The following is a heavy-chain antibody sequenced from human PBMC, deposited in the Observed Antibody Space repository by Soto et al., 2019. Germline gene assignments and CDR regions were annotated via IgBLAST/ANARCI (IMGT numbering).Heavy chain of an antibody. CDR3: AKEVGDRSAYYYDPTRFDP. CDR1: GFIFSNYA. J-gene: IGHJ5*02. Sequence: QAHLVESGGGVVQPGRSLRLSCAASGFIFSNYAMHWVRRAPGKGLEWVGLISYDGSNKYYADSMKGRFTISRDNAKNTLFMPMNSLRPEDTAVYHCAKEVGDRSAYYYDPTRFDPWGQGTLVTVSS. CDR2: ISYDGSNK. V-gene: IGHV3-30*18. D-gene: IGHD3-22*01.